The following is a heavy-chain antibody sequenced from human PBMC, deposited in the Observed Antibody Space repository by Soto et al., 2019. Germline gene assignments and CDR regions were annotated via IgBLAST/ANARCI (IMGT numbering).Heavy chain of an antibody. V-gene: IGHV3-30*18. CDR2: ISYDGSNK. CDR1: GFTFSSYG. J-gene: IGHJ4*02. CDR3: AKDSYYDFWSGYLNAYFDY. D-gene: IGHD3-3*01. Sequence: QVQLVESGGGVVQPGRSLRLSCAASGFTFSSYGMHWVRQAPGKGLEWVAVISYDGSNKYYADSVKGRFTFSRDNSKNTLYLQMNSLRAEDTAVYYCAKDSYYDFWSGYLNAYFDYWGQGTLVTVSS.